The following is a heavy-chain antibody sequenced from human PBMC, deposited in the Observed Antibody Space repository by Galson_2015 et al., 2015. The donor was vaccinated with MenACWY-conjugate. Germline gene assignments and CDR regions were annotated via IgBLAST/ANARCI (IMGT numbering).Heavy chain of an antibody. CDR2: VDRGGRSI. CDR3: AKVIYGARYYFEH. Sequence: LRLSCAASGFDFDDYAMSWVRQAPGKGLRWVAGVDRGGRSIYYKDTVRGRFTISRDNFKNTLDLQMDSLRVEDTAVYYCAKVIYGARYYFEHWGQGSLVIVTS. CDR1: GFDFDDYA. V-gene: IGHV3-23*03. D-gene: IGHD3/OR15-3a*01. J-gene: IGHJ4*02.